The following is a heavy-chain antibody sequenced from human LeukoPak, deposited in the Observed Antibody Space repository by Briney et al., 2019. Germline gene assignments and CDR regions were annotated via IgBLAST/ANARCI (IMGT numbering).Heavy chain of an antibody. J-gene: IGHJ4*02. CDR2: INPKSGGT. V-gene: IGHV1-2*02. Sequence: ASVKVSCKASGYTFTSYDINWVRQATGQGLEWMGWINPKSGGTNYLQKFQGRVTMTRDTSISTAYMELSRLRSDDTAVYYCARATAENDYWGQGTLVTVSS. CDR1: GYTFTSYD. CDR3: ARATAENDY. D-gene: IGHD1-14*01.